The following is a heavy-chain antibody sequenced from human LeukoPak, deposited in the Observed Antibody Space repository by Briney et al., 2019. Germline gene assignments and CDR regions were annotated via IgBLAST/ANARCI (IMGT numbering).Heavy chain of an antibody. CDR2: IKTTTAGGTT. CDR1: GFTFSNVW. CDR3: PTDFFQGYSGS. V-gene: IGHV3-15*01. J-gene: IGHJ5*02. Sequence: GGSLRLSCAASGFTFSNVWMTWVPQAPGKGLEGVGRIKTTTAGGTTDYAAPVKGRFTISRDASKNMVYLQMKSLQTQDTAVYYCPTDFFQGYSGSWGQGTLVTVSS. D-gene: IGHD5-12*01.